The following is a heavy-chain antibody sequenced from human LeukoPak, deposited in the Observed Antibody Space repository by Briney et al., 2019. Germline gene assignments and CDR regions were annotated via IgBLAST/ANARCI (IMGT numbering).Heavy chain of an antibody. CDR2: IKQDGSEK. Sequence: GGSLRLSCAASGFTFSSNWMSWVRQAPGKGLEWVANIKQDGSEKYYVDSVKGRFTISRDNAKNSLYLQMNSLRAEDTAVYYCARDGQQLGFWGQGTLVTVSS. D-gene: IGHD6-13*01. CDR1: GFTFSSNW. J-gene: IGHJ4*02. V-gene: IGHV3-7*04. CDR3: ARDGQQLGF.